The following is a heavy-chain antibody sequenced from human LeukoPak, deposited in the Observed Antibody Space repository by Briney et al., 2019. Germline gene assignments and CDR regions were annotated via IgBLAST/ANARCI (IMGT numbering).Heavy chain of an antibody. CDR3: ARHRGSGYPYFDY. Sequence: SETPSLTCTVSGVSINNYYWSWIRQPPGKGLEWIGYIYYSGSTNYNPSLKSRVTISVDTSKNQFSLNLSSLTAADTAVYYCARHRGSGYPYFDYWGQGTLVTVSS. CDR1: GVSINNYY. D-gene: IGHD3-22*01. J-gene: IGHJ4*02. CDR2: IYYSGST. V-gene: IGHV4-59*01.